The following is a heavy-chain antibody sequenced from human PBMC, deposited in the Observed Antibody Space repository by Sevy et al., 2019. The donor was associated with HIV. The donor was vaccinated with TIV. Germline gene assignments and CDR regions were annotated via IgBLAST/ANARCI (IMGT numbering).Heavy chain of an antibody. Sequence: GGSLRLSCAASGFALSNYYAMHWVRQAPGKGLEWVALISYDGSDKYYADSVKGRFTISRDNFKNTLYLKMNSLKTEETAVYYCARPRANYVDHYFFYAMDVWGQGTTVTVSS. CDR3: ARPRANYVDHYFFYAMDV. CDR2: ISYDGSDK. CDR1: GFALSNYYA. D-gene: IGHD4-17*01. V-gene: IGHV3-30-3*01. J-gene: IGHJ6*02.